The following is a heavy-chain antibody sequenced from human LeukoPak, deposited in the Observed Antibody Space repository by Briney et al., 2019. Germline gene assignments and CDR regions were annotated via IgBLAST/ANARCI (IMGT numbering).Heavy chain of an antibody. Sequence: GASVKVSCKASGGTFSSYTISWVRQAPGQGLERMGRIIPILGIANYAQKFQGRVTITADKSTSTAYMELSSLRSEDTAVYYCARYTHDAFDIWGQGTMVTVSS. CDR2: IIPILGIA. V-gene: IGHV1-69*02. CDR1: GGTFSSYT. CDR3: ARYTHDAFDI. D-gene: IGHD2-15*01. J-gene: IGHJ3*02.